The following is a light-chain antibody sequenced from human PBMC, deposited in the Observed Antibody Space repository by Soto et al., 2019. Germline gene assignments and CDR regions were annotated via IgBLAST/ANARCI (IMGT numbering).Light chain of an antibody. Sequence: EIVLTQSPATLSSSPGERATLSCRASQTVSNKLAWYQHKPGQAPRLLIYDTSNRATGIPDRFSASGSGTDFTLTISRLEPEDFAVYSCQQYASSPQTFGQGTKVDI. CDR3: QQYASSPQT. CDR1: QTVSNK. V-gene: IGKV3-20*01. J-gene: IGKJ1*01. CDR2: DTS.